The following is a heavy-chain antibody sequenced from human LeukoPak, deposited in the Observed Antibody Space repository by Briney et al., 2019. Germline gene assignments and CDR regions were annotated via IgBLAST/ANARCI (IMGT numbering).Heavy chain of an antibody. V-gene: IGHV4-59*01. CDR3: ATLRRPPYDYGGNSGWFDP. CDR1: GGSISSYY. D-gene: IGHD4-23*01. CDR2: IYYSGST. J-gene: IGHJ5*02. Sequence: PSETLSLTCTVSGGSISSYYWSWIRQPPGKGLEWIGYIYYSGSTNYNPSLKSRVTISVDTSKNQFSLKLSSVTAADTAVYYCATLRRPPYDYGGNSGWFDPWGQGTLVTVSS.